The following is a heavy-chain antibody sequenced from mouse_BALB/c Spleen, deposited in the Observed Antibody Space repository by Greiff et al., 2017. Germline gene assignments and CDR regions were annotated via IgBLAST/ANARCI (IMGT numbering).Heavy chain of an antibody. J-gene: IGHJ3*01. D-gene: IGHD2-2*01. CDR2: IDPANGNT. CDR1: GFNIKDTY. Sequence: VQLKESGAELVKPGASVKLSCTASGFNIKDTYMHWVKQRPEQGLEWIGRIDPANGNTKYDPKFQGKATITADTSSNTAYLQLSSLTSEDTAVYYCARIDGYDVGFAYWGQGTLVTVSA. V-gene: IGHV14-3*02. CDR3: ARIDGYDVGFAY.